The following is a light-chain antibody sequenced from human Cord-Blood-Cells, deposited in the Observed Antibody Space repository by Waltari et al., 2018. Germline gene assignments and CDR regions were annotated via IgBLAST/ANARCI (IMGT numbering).Light chain of an antibody. Sequence: EIVLTQSPGTLSLSPGERATLSCRASQSVSNSYLAWYQQKPGQAPRLLNYGASSRATGIPDRFSGSGSGTDFTLTISRLEPEDFAVYYCQQYGSSPPITFGQGTRLEIK. V-gene: IGKV3-20*01. CDR3: QQYGSSPPIT. CDR2: GAS. CDR1: QSVSNSY. J-gene: IGKJ5*01.